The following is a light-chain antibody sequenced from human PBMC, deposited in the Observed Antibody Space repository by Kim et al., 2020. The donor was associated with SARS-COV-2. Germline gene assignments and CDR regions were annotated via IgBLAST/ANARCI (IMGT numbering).Light chain of an antibody. V-gene: IGLV2-14*03. Sequence: GQSITISCTGTSSDIGGYNYVSWFQQHPGKVPELIIYAVNKRPSRISNRFSDSKSGNTASLTISGLQAEDEADYYCISFTTATTWVFGGGTQLTVL. J-gene: IGLJ3*02. CDR2: AVN. CDR3: ISFTTATTWV. CDR1: SSDIGGYNY.